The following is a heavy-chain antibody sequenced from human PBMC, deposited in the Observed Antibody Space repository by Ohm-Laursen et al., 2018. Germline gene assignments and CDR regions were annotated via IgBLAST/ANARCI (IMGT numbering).Heavy chain of an antibody. V-gene: IGHV3-33*03. CDR3: AKDIRGGMVYATYYYYGMDV. CDR2: IWYDGTNR. CDR1: EFSFNDYG. Sequence: SLRLSCAASEFSFNDYGMHWVRQAPGKGLEWVAVIWYDGTNRYYADSVEGRFTISRDNAKNSLYLQMNSLRAEDTALYYCAKDIRGGMVYATYYYYGMDVWGQGTTATVSS. J-gene: IGHJ6*02. D-gene: IGHD2-8*01.